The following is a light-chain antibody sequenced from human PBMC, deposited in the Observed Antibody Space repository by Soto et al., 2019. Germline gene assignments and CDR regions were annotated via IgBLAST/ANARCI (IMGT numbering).Light chain of an antibody. CDR3: QTRATGLPAV. Sequence: QLVLTQSPSASASLGASVKLTCTLSSGHSTYAISWHQQQPEKGPRYLMKLNSDGSHTKGDGIPDRFSGSSSGAERYLTISSLQSEDEADYYCQTRATGLPAVFGGGTKLTVL. CDR1: SGHSTYA. V-gene: IGLV4-69*01. J-gene: IGLJ2*01. CDR2: LNSDGSH.